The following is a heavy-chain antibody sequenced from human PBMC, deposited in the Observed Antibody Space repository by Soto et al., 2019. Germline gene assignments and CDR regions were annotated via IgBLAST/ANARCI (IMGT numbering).Heavy chain of an antibody. V-gene: IGHV4-30-4*01. Sequence: SETLSLTCNVSGGAIKTGDYYWNWIRQPPGKGLEWIGYVFYSGATNYSPSLKSRAAISMDTSKNQFSLSLTSVTAADTAVYYCARAGFSYGHLLFWGQGIRVTVSS. J-gene: IGHJ4*02. CDR1: GGAIKTGDYY. CDR2: VFYSGAT. D-gene: IGHD3-10*01. CDR3: ARAGFSYGHLLF.